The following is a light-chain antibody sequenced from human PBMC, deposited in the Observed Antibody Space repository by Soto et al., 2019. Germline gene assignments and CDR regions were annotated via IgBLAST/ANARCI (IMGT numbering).Light chain of an antibody. J-gene: IGLJ1*01. CDR3: GSWDSSLSAYV. CDR1: SSNIGGNS. Sequence: QSVMTQPPSVSAAPGQKVTISCSGSSSNIGGNSVSWYQQLPGTAPKLLIYDDDKRPSGIPDRFSGYKSGTSATLGITGFQTGDGADYYCGSWDSSLSAYVFATGTTLTVL. CDR2: DDD. V-gene: IGLV1-51*01.